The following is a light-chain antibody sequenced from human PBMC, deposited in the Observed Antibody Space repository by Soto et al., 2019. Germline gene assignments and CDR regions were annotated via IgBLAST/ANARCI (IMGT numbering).Light chain of an antibody. CDR3: CSFADSAYV. Sequence: QSVLTQPASVSGSPGQSITISCTGTSSDVGSYNLVSWYQQHPGKAPKLVVYEVSKRPSWVSNRFSGSKSGNTASLTISGLQAEDEADYYCCSFADSAYVFGTGTKLTVL. CDR2: EVS. CDR1: SSDVGSYNL. V-gene: IGLV2-23*02. J-gene: IGLJ1*01.